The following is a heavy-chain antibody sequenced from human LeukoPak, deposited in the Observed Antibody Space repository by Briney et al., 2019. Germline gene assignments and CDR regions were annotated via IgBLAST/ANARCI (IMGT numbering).Heavy chain of an antibody. D-gene: IGHD3-22*01. Sequence: ASVKVSCKASGYTFTGYYMHWVRQAPGQGLEWMGWINPNSGGTNYAQKFQGRVTMTRDTSISTAYMELSRLRSDDTAVYYCARDWGRAYYYDSSGYVTFDYWGQGTLVTVSS. CDR1: GYTFTGYY. CDR3: ARDWGRAYYYDSSGYVTFDY. J-gene: IGHJ4*02. V-gene: IGHV1-2*02. CDR2: INPNSGGT.